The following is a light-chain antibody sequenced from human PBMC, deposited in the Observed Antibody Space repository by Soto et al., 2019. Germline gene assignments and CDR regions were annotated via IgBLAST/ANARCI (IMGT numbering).Light chain of an antibody. J-gene: IGLJ1*01. CDR1: SSDIGAYDY. CDR3: SSYTSSSTPYV. CDR2: DVT. Sequence: QSVLTQPASVSGSPGQPITISCTGSSSDIGAYDYVSWYQQRPVKAPKLMIFDVTNRPSGVSDRFSGSKSGNTASLTISGLQTEDEADYYCSSYTSSSTPYVFGTG. V-gene: IGLV2-14*01.